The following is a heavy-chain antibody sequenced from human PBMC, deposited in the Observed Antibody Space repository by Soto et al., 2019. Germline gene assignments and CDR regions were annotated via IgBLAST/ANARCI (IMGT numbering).Heavy chain of an antibody. Sequence: VQLVESGGGLIQPGGSLRLSCAASGFTVSSNYMSWVRQAPGKGLEWVSVIYSGGSTYYADSVKGRFTISRDNSKNTLYLQMNSLRAEDTAVYYCARGIAVTVTTWGHYYYGMDVWGQGTTVTVSS. CDR1: GFTVSSNY. J-gene: IGHJ6*02. D-gene: IGHD4-17*01. CDR2: IYSGGST. CDR3: ARGIAVTVTTWGHYYYGMDV. V-gene: IGHV3-53*01.